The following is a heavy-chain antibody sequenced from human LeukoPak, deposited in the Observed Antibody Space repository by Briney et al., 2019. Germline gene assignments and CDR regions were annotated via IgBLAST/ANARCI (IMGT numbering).Heavy chain of an antibody. CDR1: GFTVSSNY. V-gene: IGHV4-59*05. J-gene: IGHJ5*02. D-gene: IGHD4-17*01. CDR3: ARYYGDYVGNWFDP. Sequence: PGGSLRLSCADSGFTVSSNYMNWVRQAPGKGLEWIGSIYYSGGTYYNPPLKSRVTISVDTSKNQFSLKLSSVTAADTAVYYCARYYGDYVGNWFDPWGQGTLVTVSS. CDR2: IYYSGGT.